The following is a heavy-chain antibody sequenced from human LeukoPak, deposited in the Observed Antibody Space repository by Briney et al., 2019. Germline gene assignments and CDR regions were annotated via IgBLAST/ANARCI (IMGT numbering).Heavy chain of an antibody. CDR2: ISGSGGST. J-gene: IGHJ4*02. D-gene: IGHD6-13*01. V-gene: IGHV3-23*01. Sequence: PGGSLRLSCAASGFTFSSYAMSWVRQAPGKGLEWVSAISGSGGSTYYADSVKGRFTISRDNSKNMLYLQMNSLRAEDTAVYYCAKGPGRSSWYSSLDYWGQGTLVTVSS. CDR1: GFTFSSYA. CDR3: AKGPGRSSWYSSLDY.